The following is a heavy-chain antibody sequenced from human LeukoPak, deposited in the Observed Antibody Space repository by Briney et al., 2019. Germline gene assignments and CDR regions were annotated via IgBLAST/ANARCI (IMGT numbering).Heavy chain of an antibody. D-gene: IGHD3-22*01. Sequence: SVKVSCKASGGTFSSYAISWVRQAPGQGLEWMGAIIPIFGTANYAQKFQGRVTITADESTSTAYMELSSLRSEDTAVYYCARDRYYYHSSGPWGYFDYWGQRTLVTVSS. CDR3: ARDRYYYHSSGPWGYFDY. CDR2: IIPIFGTA. CDR1: GGTFSSYA. V-gene: IGHV1-69*13. J-gene: IGHJ4*02.